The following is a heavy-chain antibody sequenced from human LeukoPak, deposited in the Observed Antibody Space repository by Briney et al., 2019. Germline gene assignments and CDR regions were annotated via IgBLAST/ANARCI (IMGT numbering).Heavy chain of an antibody. J-gene: IGHJ4*02. V-gene: IGHV4-39*07. Sequence: SETLSLTCTVSGGSLSSSSYYWGWIRQPPGKGLEWIGSIYYSGSTYYNPSLKSRVTISVDTSKNQFSLKLSSVTAADTAVYYCARGKSYRGRSGSYYFFDYWGQGTLVTVSS. CDR1: GGSLSSSSYY. D-gene: IGHD3-10*01. CDR3: ARGKSYRGRSGSYYFFDY. CDR2: IYYSGST.